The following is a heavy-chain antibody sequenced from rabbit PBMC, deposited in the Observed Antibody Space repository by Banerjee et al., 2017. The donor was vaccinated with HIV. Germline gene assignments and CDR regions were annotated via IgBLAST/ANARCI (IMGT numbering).Heavy chain of an antibody. J-gene: IGHJ4*01. CDR2: INTSSGNT. CDR1: GFSFSNKYV. Sequence: QEQLEEFGGDLVKPGASLTLTCTASGFSFSNKYVMCWVRQAPGKGLEWIACINTSSGNTVYANWAKGRFTISKTSSTTVTLQMTSLTAADTATYLCARDRDGDAGYGSLALWGPGTLVTVS. V-gene: IGHV1S45*01. D-gene: IGHD7-1*01. CDR3: ARDRDGDAGYGSLAL.